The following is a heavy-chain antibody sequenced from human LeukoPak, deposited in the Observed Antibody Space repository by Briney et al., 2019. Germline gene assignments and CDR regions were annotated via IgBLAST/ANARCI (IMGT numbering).Heavy chain of an antibody. CDR1: GFTFSSYG. V-gene: IGHV3-30*02. D-gene: IGHD6-19*01. Sequence: GGSLRLSCAASGFTFSSYGMHWVRQAPGKGLEWVAFIRYDGSNKYYADSVKGRFTISRDNSKNTLYLQMNSLRAEDTAVYYCTFGYSCAWSFDNWGQGTLVTVSS. J-gene: IGHJ4*02. CDR3: TFGYSCAWSFDN. CDR2: IRYDGSNK.